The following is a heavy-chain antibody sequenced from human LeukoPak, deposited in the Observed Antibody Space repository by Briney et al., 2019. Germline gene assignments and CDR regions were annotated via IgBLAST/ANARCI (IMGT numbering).Heavy chain of an antibody. CDR3: AKQTVAGGSGFDY. CDR1: GFTFDDYA. D-gene: IGHD6-19*01. CDR2: ISWNSGSI. Sequence: QPGRSLRLSCAASGFTFDDYAMHWVRQAPGKGLEWVSGISWNSGSIGYAVSVKGRFTISRDNAKNSLYLQMNSLRAEDTALYYCAKQTVAGGSGFDYWGQGTLVTVSS. J-gene: IGHJ4*02. V-gene: IGHV3-9*01.